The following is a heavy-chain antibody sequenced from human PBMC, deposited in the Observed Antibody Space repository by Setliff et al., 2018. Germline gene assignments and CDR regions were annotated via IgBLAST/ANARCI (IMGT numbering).Heavy chain of an antibody. V-gene: IGHV3-30*04. D-gene: IGHD3-9*01. J-gene: IGHJ4*02. CDR2: ISYEGIDK. Sequence: GGSLRLSCAASEFTFSSYALHWVRQAPGKGLEWVTLISYEGIDKYYADSVKGRFTVSRDNSKNTLYLQMNSLRAEDTAFYYCARGRHHDTLSGYIDFLGQGTLVTVPS. CDR1: EFTFSSYA. CDR3: ARGRHHDTLSGYIDF.